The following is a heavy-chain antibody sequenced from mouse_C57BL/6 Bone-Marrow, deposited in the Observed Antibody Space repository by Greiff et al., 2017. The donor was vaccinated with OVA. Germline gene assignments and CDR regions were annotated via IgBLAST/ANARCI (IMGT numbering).Heavy chain of an antibody. CDR3: ARYYYGSSYVNY. J-gene: IGHJ2*01. CDR1: GYTFTSYW. V-gene: IGHV1-64*01. Sequence: QVHVKQPGAELVKPGASVKLSCKASGYTFTSYWMHWVKQRPGQGLEWIGMIHPNSGSTNYNEKFKSKATLTVDKSSSTAYMQLSSLTSEDSAVYYCARYYYGSSYVNYWGQGTTLTVSS. D-gene: IGHD1-1*01. CDR2: IHPNSGST.